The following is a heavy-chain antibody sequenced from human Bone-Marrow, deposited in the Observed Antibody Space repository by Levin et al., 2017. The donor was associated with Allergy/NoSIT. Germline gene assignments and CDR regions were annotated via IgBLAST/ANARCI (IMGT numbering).Heavy chain of an antibody. V-gene: IGHV3-72*01. J-gene: IGHJ4*02. Sequence: LSLTCAASGFIFSDYYMDWVRQAPGEGLEWIARSRNKARSHTTEYAASVKGRFSVSRDDSTSSLYLQMNSLRTDDTAVYYCTRAATGNYIPDYWGQGTLVTVSS. CDR1: GFIFSDYY. D-gene: IGHD3-22*01. CDR3: TRAATGNYIPDY. CDR2: SRNKARSHTT.